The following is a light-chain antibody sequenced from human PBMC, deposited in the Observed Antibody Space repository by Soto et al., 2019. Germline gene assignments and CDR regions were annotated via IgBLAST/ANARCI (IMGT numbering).Light chain of an antibody. CDR1: QSFSSW. V-gene: IGKV1-5*01. CDR2: DAS. CDR3: QQYNSYPFT. Sequence: DIQMTQSPSTLSASVGDRVTITCRASQSFSSWLAWYQQKPGKAPKLLISDASSLKSGVPSRLSGSGSGTEFTLTISSLQPDDFATYYCQQYNSYPFTFGGGTKVEIK. J-gene: IGKJ4*01.